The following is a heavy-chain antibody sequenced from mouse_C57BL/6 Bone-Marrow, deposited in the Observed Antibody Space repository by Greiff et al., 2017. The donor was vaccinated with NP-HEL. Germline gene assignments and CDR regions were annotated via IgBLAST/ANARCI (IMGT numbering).Heavy chain of an antibody. CDR3: ARGDYGSSRFGYAMDY. D-gene: IGHD1-1*01. CDR1: GYAFSSYW. V-gene: IGHV1-80*01. Sequence: VKVVESGAELVKPGASVKISCEASGYAFSSYWMNWVKERPGKGLEWIGQIYPGDGDTKYNGKFKGKATLTADKSSSTAYMQVSSLTSEDSAVYFCARGDYGSSRFGYAMDYWGQGTSVTVSS. J-gene: IGHJ4*01. CDR2: IYPGDGDT.